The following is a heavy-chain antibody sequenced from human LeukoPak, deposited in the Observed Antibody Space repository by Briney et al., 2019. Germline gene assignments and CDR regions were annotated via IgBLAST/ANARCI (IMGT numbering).Heavy chain of an antibody. Sequence: GGSLRLSCAASGFTFSSYRMNWVRQAPGKGLEWVSYISSSSSTIYYADSVKGRFTISRDNAKNSLYLQMNSLRAEDTAVYYCARYYGDFHNWFDPWGQGTLVTVSS. J-gene: IGHJ5*02. CDR2: ISSSSSTI. D-gene: IGHD4-17*01. V-gene: IGHV3-48*01. CDR1: GFTFSSYR. CDR3: ARYYGDFHNWFDP.